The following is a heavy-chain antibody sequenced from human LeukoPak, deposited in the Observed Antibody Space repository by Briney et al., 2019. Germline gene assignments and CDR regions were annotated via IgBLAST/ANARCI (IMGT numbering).Heavy chain of an antibody. D-gene: IGHD4-17*01. J-gene: IGHJ4*02. CDR3: ARDSVVSYTVTRYFGY. CDR2: MSSSSSYI. CDR1: GFTFSSYS. V-gene: IGHV3-21*01. Sequence: GGSLRLSCAASGFTFSSYSMNWVRQAPGKGLEWVSSMSSSSSYIYYADSVKGRFTISRDNAKNSLYLQMNSLRAEDTAVYYCARDSVVSYTVTRYFGYWGQGTLVTVSS.